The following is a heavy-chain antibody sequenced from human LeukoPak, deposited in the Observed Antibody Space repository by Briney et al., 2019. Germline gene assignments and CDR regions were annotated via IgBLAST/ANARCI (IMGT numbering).Heavy chain of an antibody. CDR1: GFTFSSYA. V-gene: IGHV3-23*01. CDR3: AKGPSALSSGYPSGGY. J-gene: IGHJ4*02. D-gene: IGHD3-22*01. Sequence: GGSLRLSCAASGFTFSSYAMSWVHQAPGKGLEWVSAISGSGGSTYYADSVKGRFTISRDNSKNTLYLQMNSLRAEDTAVYYCAKGPSALSSGYPSGGYWGQGTLVTVSS. CDR2: ISGSGGST.